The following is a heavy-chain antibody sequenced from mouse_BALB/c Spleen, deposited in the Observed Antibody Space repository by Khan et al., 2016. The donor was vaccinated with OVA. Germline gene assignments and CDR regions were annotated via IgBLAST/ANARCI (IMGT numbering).Heavy chain of an antibody. CDR3: ARLAYYYDSEGFAY. D-gene: IGHD1-1*01. CDR1: GFTFSTYG. CDR2: VSTGGHYT. J-gene: IGHJ3*01. V-gene: IGHV5-6*01. Sequence: EVKLVESGGDVVKPGGSLKLSCAASGFTFSTYGMSWVRQTPDKRLEWVATVSTGGHYTYYPDTVKGRFTISRDNAKNTLYLQMNSLKSEDTAMFYCARLAYYYDSEGFAYWGQGTLGTVSS.